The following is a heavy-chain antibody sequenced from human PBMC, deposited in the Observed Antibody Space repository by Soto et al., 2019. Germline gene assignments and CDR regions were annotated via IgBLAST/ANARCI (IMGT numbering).Heavy chain of an antibody. J-gene: IGHJ6*02. CDR1: GGSISNYY. CDR2: IYYSGST. D-gene: IGHD3-22*01. CDR3: AREGYSSGFYYYYAMAV. Sequence: SETLSLTCIVSGGSISNYYWSWIRQPPGKGLEWIGYIYYSGSTNYNPSLTSRVTISVDTSKNQFSLKLSSVTAADTAVYYCAREGYSSGFYYYYAMAVWGQGTTVTVSS. V-gene: IGHV4-59*12.